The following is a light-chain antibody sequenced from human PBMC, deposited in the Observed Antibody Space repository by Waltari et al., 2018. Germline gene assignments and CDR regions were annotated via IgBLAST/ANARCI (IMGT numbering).Light chain of an antibody. CDR2: AAS. V-gene: IGKV1-39*01. CDR1: QNIRSP. CDR3: QQGYSVPLT. J-gene: IGKJ1*01. Sequence: DIQVTPSPPSLSASVGDRVTITCRASQNIRSPLNWYQQKAGKAPKFLIYAASNLQSGFPARFSGSGSGTDFTLTINSLQPEDFATYYCQQGYSVPLTFGQGTTVEIK.